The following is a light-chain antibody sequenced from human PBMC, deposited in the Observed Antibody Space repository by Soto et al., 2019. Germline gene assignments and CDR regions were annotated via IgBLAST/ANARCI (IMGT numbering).Light chain of an antibody. J-gene: IGKJ4*01. V-gene: IGKV3-20*01. Sequence: EIVLTHSPGTLSLSPGERATLSCRASQSASSSYLAWYQQKPGQAPRLLIYGASSRATGIPDRFSGSGSGTDFTLTISRLEPEDFAVYYCQQYGSSPLTFGGGTKVEIK. CDR2: GAS. CDR1: QSASSSY. CDR3: QQYGSSPLT.